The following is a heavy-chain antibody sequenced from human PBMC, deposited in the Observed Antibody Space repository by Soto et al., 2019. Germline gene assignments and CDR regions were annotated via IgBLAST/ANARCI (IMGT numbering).Heavy chain of an antibody. CDR1: GGTFSSYA. D-gene: IGHD2-15*01. Sequence: QVHLVQSGAEVKKPGSSVKVSCKASGGTFSSYAFSWVRQAPGHGFEWMGGIIPLFGAAFYAQQFQGRVTITADDSTNTVYREMSRLRSEDAAVFYCARDGPVVGSSPPYVDCWGQGNLVTVSS. CDR3: ARDGPVVGSSPPYVDC. V-gene: IGHV1-69*01. CDR2: IIPLFGAA. J-gene: IGHJ4*02.